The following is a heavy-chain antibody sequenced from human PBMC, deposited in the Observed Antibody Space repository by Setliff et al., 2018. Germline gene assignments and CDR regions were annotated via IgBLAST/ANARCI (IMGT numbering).Heavy chain of an antibody. CDR2: IYYSGST. D-gene: IGHD6-13*01. Sequence: PSETLSLTCTVSGGSISSSWYYWGWLRPPPGKGLEWIGCIYYSGSTYYNPTLKSRVTISVDTSKNQFSLKLSSVTAADTAVYDCARVDWGYRSNWSMDDWGQGTLVTVSS. CDR3: ARVDWGYRSNWSMDD. CDR1: GGSISSSWYY. J-gene: IGHJ4*02. V-gene: IGHV4-39*07.